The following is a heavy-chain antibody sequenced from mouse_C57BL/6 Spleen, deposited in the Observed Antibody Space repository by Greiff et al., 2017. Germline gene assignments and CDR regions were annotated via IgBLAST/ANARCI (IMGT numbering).Heavy chain of an antibody. CDR1: GYAFTNYL. J-gene: IGHJ4*01. D-gene: IGHD2-2*01. CDR2: INPGSGGT. CDR3: ARRGGYDDYYAMDC. V-gene: IGHV1-54*01. Sequence: QVQLQQSGAELVRPGTSVKVSCKASGYAFTNYLIEWVKQRPGQGLEWIGVINPGSGGTNYNEKFKGKATLTADKSSSTAYMQLSSLTSEDSAVYFCARRGGYDDYYAMDCWGQGTSVTVSS.